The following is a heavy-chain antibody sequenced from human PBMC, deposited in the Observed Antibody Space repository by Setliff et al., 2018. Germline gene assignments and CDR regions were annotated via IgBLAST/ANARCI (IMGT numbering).Heavy chain of an antibody. CDR1: GGIFNSFS. Sequence: SVKVSCKASGGIFNSFSITWVRQAPGQGLEWMGRIIPLFETTTYVEKCQGRVTITADKSTSPAYMELSRLTSEDTAVYYCALEYSNSSPTVYYYMDVWGKGTTVTVSS. CDR3: ALEYSNSSPTVYYYMDV. D-gene: IGHD6-6*01. V-gene: IGHV1-69*06. CDR2: IIPLFETT. J-gene: IGHJ6*03.